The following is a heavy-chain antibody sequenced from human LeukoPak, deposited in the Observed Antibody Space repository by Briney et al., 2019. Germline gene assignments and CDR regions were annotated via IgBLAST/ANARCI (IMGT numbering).Heavy chain of an antibody. D-gene: IGHD3-3*02. CDR2: FSYSGSSGST. J-gene: IGHJ4*02. Sequence: SETLSLTCTVSGGSISNYHWSWIRLPPGKGLEWIGYFSYSGSSGSTNYNPSLKSRVTISVDRSKNQVSLRLSSLTPADTAVYYCARGGSFGHYDYWGQGTLVTVSS. V-gene: IGHV4-59*01. CDR1: GGSISNYH. CDR3: ARGGSFGHYDY.